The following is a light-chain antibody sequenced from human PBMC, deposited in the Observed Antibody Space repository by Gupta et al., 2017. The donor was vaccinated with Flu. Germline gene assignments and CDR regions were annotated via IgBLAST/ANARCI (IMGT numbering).Light chain of an antibody. J-gene: IGKJ1*01. CDR2: KAS. CDR1: SW. V-gene: IGKV1-5*03. CDR3: QPYSGT. Sequence: SWLAWYQQKPGKAPKLLIYKASSLESGVPSRFSGSGSGTEFTLTISSLQPDDFATYYCQPYSGTFGQGTKVEIK.